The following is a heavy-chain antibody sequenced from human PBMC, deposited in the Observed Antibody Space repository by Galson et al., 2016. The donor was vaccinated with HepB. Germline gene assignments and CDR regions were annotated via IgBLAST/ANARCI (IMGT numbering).Heavy chain of an antibody. Sequence: SETLSLTCAVNGGSLSAYYWSWIRRPPGKGLEWIGEIDHNGRTNYNPSLKSRITISVGTSKNQFSLKMSSMTAADTAIYYCVNRGSRDTWRIDFWGQGSLVTVSS. V-gene: IGHV4-34*01. D-gene: IGHD2/OR15-2a*01. CDR2: IDHNGRT. J-gene: IGHJ4*02. CDR1: GGSLSAYY. CDR3: VNRGSRDTWRIDF.